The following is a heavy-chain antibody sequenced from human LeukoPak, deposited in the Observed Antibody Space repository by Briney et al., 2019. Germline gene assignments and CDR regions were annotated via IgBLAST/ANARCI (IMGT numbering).Heavy chain of an antibody. CDR1: GFTFTSYA. V-gene: IGHV3-23*01. CDR3: ATLIPTTSSRYFGY. CDR2: LSGAGDDP. J-gene: IGHJ4*02. Sequence: GGSLRLSCAASGFTFTSYAMTWVRQAPGKGLAWVSTLSGAGDDPYYADSVKGRFTISRDNSKNTLYLQINSLRADDTAIYYCATLIPTTSSRYFGYWGQGTLVTVSS. D-gene: IGHD6-6*01.